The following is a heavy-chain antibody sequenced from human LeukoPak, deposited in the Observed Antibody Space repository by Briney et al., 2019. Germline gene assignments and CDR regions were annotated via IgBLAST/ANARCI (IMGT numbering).Heavy chain of an antibody. CDR2: IIPILGIA. J-gene: IGHJ4*02. V-gene: IGHV1-69*04. CDR1: GGTFSSYA. D-gene: IGHD3-22*01. CDR3: ARDSYYYDSSGYPVH. Sequence: GASVKVSCKASGGTFSSYAISWVRQAPGQGLEWMGRIIPILGIANYAQKFQGRVTITADKSTSTAYMELSSLRSDDTAVYYCARDSYYYDSSGYPVHWGQGTLVTVSS.